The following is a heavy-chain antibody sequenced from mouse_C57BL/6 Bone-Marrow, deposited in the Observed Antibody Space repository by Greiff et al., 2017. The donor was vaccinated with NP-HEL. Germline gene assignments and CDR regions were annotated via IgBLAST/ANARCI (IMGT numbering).Heavy chain of an antibody. J-gene: IGHJ2*01. V-gene: IGHV1-72*01. Sequence: VQLQQPGAELVKPGASVKLSCKASGYTFTSYWMHWVKQRPGRGLEWIGRIDPNSGGTKYNEKFTSQATLTVDKPSSTAYMQLSSLTSEDSEVYYCARGGRWLLYYSDDWGQGTTLTVAS. CDR3: ARGGRWLLYYSDD. CDR2: IDPNSGGT. CDR1: GYTFTSYW. D-gene: IGHD2-3*01.